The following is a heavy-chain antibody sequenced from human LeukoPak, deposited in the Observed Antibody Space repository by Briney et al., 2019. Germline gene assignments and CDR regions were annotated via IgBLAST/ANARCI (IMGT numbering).Heavy chain of an antibody. CDR2: IRSKANSYAT. CDR3: TRPGVYIAAAGDAFDI. J-gene: IGHJ3*02. D-gene: IGHD6-13*01. Sequence: GGSLRLSCAASGFTFSGSAMHWVRQASGKGLEWVGRIRSKANSYATAYAASVKGRFTISRDDSKNTAYLQMNSLKTEDTAVYYCTRPGVYIAAAGDAFDIWGQGTMVTVSS. CDR1: GFTFSGSA. V-gene: IGHV3-73*01.